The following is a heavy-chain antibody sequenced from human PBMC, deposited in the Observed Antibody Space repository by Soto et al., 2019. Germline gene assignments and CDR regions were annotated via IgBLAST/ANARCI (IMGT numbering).Heavy chain of an antibody. CDR3: ASRHYSGSYSFFW. D-gene: IGHD1-26*01. J-gene: IGHJ4*02. V-gene: IGHV3-74*01. Sequence: EVQLVESGGGLVQPGGSLRLSCAASGFTFSNYWMHWVRQAPGKGLVWVSRINSDGGTTTYADSVRGRFTISRDNAKNTLYLQMNSLRVEYTAVYYCASRHYSGSYSFFWWGQGTLVTVSS. CDR2: INSDGGTT. CDR1: GFTFSNYW.